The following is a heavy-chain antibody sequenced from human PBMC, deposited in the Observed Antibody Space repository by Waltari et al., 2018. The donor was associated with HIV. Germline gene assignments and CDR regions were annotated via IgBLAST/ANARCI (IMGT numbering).Heavy chain of an antibody. D-gene: IGHD4-17*01. CDR3: ARLRWDASFYYGLDV. CDR1: GGSLGGYY. Sequence: QVQLQQWGAGLLKPSETLSLTCAVYGGSLGGYYWTWIRQPPGKGLQWIAEIYHSGAANYNPSLKSRVPISVDPSKTLFSLKLRSVTAADTALYYCARLRWDASFYYGLDVWGQGTTVTVSS. V-gene: IGHV4-34*02. J-gene: IGHJ6*02. CDR2: IYHSGAA.